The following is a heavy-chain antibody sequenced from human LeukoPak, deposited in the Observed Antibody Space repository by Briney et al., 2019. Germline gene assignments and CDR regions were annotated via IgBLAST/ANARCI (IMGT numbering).Heavy chain of an antibody. CDR3: ARGHSSGWWVDY. J-gene: IGHJ4*02. Sequence: ASVKVSCKASGYTFTGYYMHWVRQAPGQGLEWMGWINPNSGGTNYAQKFQGWVTMTRDTSISTAYMELSRLRSDDTAVYYCARGHSSGWWVDYWGQGTLVTVSS. D-gene: IGHD6-19*01. V-gene: IGHV1-2*04. CDR1: GYTFTGYY. CDR2: INPNSGGT.